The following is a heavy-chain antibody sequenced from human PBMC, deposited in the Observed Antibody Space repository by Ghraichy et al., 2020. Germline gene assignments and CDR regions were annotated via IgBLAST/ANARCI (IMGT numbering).Heavy chain of an antibody. CDR2: IYHSGTT. D-gene: IGHD2-21*01. J-gene: IGHJ4*02. CDR1: GGSVSSYY. Sequence: GSLSLTCTVSGGSVSSYYWTWIRQPPGRGLEWIGYIYHSGTTNYNSSLKSRVTISIDTSNNQFSLRLRSVSAADTAVYYCARGVYCGGNCHHYDSWGQGTLVTVSS. CDR3: ARGVYCGGNCHHYDS. V-gene: IGHV4-59*02.